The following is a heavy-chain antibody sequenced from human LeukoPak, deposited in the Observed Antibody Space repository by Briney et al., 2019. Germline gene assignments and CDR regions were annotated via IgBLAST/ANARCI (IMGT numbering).Heavy chain of an antibody. J-gene: IGHJ4*02. D-gene: IGHD6-13*01. CDR3: AKDAAGPEY. V-gene: IGHV3-23*01. CDR1: GLTFSDYS. CDR2: ISAGGGST. Sequence: PGGSLRLSCAASGLTFSDYSMTWVRQAPGKGLFWVSGISAGGGSTYYADSVKGRFTISRDNSRSTLYLQMNSLRAEDTAVYYCAKDAAGPEYWGQGTRVTVSS.